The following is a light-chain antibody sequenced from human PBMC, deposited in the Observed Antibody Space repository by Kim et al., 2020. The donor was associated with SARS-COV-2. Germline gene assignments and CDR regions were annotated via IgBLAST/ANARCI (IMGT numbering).Light chain of an antibody. J-gene: IGLJ3*02. CDR2: LEGSGSY. CDR3: ETWDSNVWV. Sequence: SSVKRTGTLSSGHSSYIFAWHQQQPGKAPRYLMKLEGSGSYNKGSGGPDRFSGSSSGADRYLTISNLQSEDEADYYCETWDSNVWVFGGGTKLTVL. V-gene: IGLV4-60*03. CDR1: SGHSSYI.